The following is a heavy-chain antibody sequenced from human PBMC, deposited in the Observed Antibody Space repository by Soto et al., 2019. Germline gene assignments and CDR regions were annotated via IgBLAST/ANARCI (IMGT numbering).Heavy chain of an antibody. CDR2: ISSYNGNT. CDR3: ARGPGYCSTTTCFSGVTWFDP. Sequence: ASVKVSCKASGYTFTSYGISWVRQAPGQGLEWMGWISSYNGNTNYAQKVQGRVTLTTDTSTSTTYMELRSLRSDDTAVYYCARGPGYCSTTTCFSGVTWFDPWGQGTLVTVSS. CDR1: GYTFTSYG. D-gene: IGHD2-2*03. V-gene: IGHV1-18*04. J-gene: IGHJ5*02.